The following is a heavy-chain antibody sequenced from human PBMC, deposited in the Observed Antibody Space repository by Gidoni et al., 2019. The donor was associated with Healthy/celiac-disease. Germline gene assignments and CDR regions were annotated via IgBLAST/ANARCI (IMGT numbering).Heavy chain of an antibody. J-gene: IGHJ4*02. CDR2: IYYSGST. CDR1: SISSYY. D-gene: IGHD2-2*01. V-gene: IGHV4-59*01. CDR3: ARGYQLLLFY. Sequence: SISSYYWSWIRQPPGKGLEWIGYIYYSGSTNYNPSLKSRVTISVDTSKNQFSLKLSSVTAADTAVYYCARGYQLLLFYWGQGTLVTVSS.